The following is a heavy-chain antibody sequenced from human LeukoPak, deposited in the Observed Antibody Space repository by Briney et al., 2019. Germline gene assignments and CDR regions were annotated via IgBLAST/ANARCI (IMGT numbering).Heavy chain of an antibody. CDR3: ARDATTELGTVYMDV. V-gene: IGHV3-21*01. J-gene: IGHJ6*03. CDR1: GFSFSSYS. D-gene: IGHD4-17*01. Sequence: PGGSRRLSCAASGFSFSSYSMNWVRQAPGKGLEWVSSISSSSSYIYYVDSVKGRFTISRDNAKNSLYLQMNSLRVEDTAVYYCARDATTELGTVYMDVWGKGTTVTISS. CDR2: ISSSSSYI.